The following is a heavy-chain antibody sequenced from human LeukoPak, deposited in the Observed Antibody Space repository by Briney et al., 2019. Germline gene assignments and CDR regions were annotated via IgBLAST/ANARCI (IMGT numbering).Heavy chain of an antibody. V-gene: IGHV1-46*01. D-gene: IGHD2-15*01. CDR3: ARDLALAHCSGGSCYELDY. CDR1: GYTFTSYY. J-gene: IGHJ4*02. CDR2: INLSGGST. Sequence: ASVKVSCKASGYTFTSYYMHWVRQAPGQGLEWMGIINLSGGSTSYAQKFQGRVTMTRDTSTRTVYMELSSLRSEDTAVYYCARDLALAHCSGGSCYELDYWGQGTLVTVSS.